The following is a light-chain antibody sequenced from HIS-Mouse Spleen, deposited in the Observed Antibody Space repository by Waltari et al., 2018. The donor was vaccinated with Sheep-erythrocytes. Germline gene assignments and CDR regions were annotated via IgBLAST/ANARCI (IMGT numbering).Light chain of an antibody. J-gene: IGLJ1*01. CDR1: KLGDKY. Sequence: SYELTQPPSVSVSPGPTARITCPGEKLGDKYACWYQQKPGQSPVLVIDQDRKRPSGIPERFSGSNSGNTATLTISGTQAMDEADYYCQAWDSSIYVFGTGTKVTVL. CDR3: QAWDSSIYV. CDR2: QDR. V-gene: IGLV3-1*01.